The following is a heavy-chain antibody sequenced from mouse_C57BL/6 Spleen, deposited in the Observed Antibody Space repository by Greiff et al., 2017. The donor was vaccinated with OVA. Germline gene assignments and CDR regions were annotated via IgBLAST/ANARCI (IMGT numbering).Heavy chain of an antibody. D-gene: IGHD1-1*01. J-gene: IGHJ1*03. V-gene: IGHV2-5*01. CDR1: GFSLTSYG. Sequence: VQGVESGPGLVQPSQSLSITCTVPGFSLTSYGVHWVRQSPGKGLEWLGVIWRGGSTDYNAAFMSRLSITKDNSKSQVFFKMNSLQADDTAIYYCAKKRSNYGYFDVWGTGTTVTVSS. CDR2: IWRGGST. CDR3: AKKRSNYGYFDV.